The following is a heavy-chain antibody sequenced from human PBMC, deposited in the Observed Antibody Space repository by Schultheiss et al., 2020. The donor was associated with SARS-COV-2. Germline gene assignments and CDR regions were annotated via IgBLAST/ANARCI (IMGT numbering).Heavy chain of an antibody. V-gene: IGHV3-23*01. CDR2: INSDGSST. CDR3: AKLTTIVVVTVCDY. D-gene: IGHD3-22*01. CDR1: GFTFSSYA. Sequence: GGSLRLSCAASGFTFSSYAMSWVRQAPGKGLVWVSRINSDGSSTSYADSVKGRFTISRDNSKNTLYLQMNSLRAEDTAVYYCAKLTTIVVVTVCDYWGQGTLVTVSS. J-gene: IGHJ4*02.